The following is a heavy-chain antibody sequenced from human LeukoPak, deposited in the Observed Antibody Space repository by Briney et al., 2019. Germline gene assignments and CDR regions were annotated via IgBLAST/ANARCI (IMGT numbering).Heavy chain of an antibody. D-gene: IGHD1-26*01. J-gene: IGHJ6*02. Sequence: GGSLRLSCAVSGFNVSRNYMSWVRQAPGKGLEWVSVLYSFGSTYYADSVKGRFTISRDHSKNTQYLQMNILRAEDTAVYYCVRGPQLSGDGEDAWGQGTSVTVS. V-gene: IGHV3-66*01. CDR1: GFNVSRNY. CDR2: LYSFGST. CDR3: VRGPQLSGDGEDA.